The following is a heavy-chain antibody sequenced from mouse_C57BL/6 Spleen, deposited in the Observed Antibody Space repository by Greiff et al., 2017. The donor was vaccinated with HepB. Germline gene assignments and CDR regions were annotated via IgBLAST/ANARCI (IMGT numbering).Heavy chain of an antibody. CDR3: ARAEKFDYERAYYAMDY. D-gene: IGHD2-4*01. J-gene: IGHJ4*01. Sequence: QVQLQQPGTELVKPGASVKLSCKASGYTFTSYWMHWVKQSPGQGLEWIGNINPSNGGTNYNEKFKSKATLTVDKSSSTAYMQLSSLTSEDSAVYYCARAEKFDYERAYYAMDYWGQGTSVTVSS. CDR1: GYTFTSYW. V-gene: IGHV1-53*01. CDR2: INPSNGGT.